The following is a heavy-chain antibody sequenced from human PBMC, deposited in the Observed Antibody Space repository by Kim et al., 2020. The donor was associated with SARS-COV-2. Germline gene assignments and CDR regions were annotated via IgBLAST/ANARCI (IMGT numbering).Heavy chain of an antibody. V-gene: IGHV4-61*01. J-gene: IGHJ4*02. CDR3: ARDLYYGSGSFDY. Sequence: ETLSLTCTVSGGSVSSGSYYWSWIRQPPGKGLEWIGYIYYSGSTNYNPSLKSRVTISVDTSKNQFSLKLSSVTAADTAVYYCARDLYYGSGSFDYWGQG. CDR2: IYYSGST. CDR1: GGSVSSGSYY. D-gene: IGHD3-10*01.